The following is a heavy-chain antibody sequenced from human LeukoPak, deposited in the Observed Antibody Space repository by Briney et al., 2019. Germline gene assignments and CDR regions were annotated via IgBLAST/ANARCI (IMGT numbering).Heavy chain of an antibody. V-gene: IGHV3-48*03. J-gene: IGHJ3*02. Sequence: HPGGSLRLSCAASGFTFSSYEMNWVRQAPGKGLEWVSYISSSGGTIYYADSVKGQFTISRDNAKNSLYLLMNSLRAEDTAVYYCARERGGYCSGTSCSRAFDIWGQGTMVTVSS. CDR3: ARERGGYCSGTSCSRAFDI. D-gene: IGHD2-2*03. CDR2: ISSSGGTI. CDR1: GFTFSSYE.